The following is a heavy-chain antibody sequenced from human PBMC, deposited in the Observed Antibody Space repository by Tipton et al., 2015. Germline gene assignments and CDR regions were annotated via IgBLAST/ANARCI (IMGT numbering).Heavy chain of an antibody. CDR1: GASATGGSYY. Sequence: TLSLTCTVSGASATGGSYYWSWIRQPPGKGLEWIGYIYYSGVTNYNPSLKSRVTISVDTSQNQFSLKLRSVTAGDTALYYCARDSGYGTVAHWGRGSLVTVSS. J-gene: IGHJ5*02. CDR3: ARDSGYGTVAH. D-gene: IGHD5-12*01. CDR2: IYYSGVT. V-gene: IGHV4-61*01.